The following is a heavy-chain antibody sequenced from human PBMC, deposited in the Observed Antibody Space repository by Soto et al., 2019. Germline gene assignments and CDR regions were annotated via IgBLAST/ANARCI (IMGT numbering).Heavy chain of an antibody. D-gene: IGHD3-16*02. CDR2: ISAYNGNT. CDR3: ARDHDLGELSELDAFDI. Sequence: QVQLVQSGAEVKKPGASVKVSCKASGYTFTSYGISWVRQAPGQGLEWMGWISAYNGNTNYAQKLQGRVTMTTDTSTSTAYMELRSLRPDDTAVYYCARDHDLGELSELDAFDIWGQGTMVTVSS. V-gene: IGHV1-18*01. CDR1: GYTFTSYG. J-gene: IGHJ3*02.